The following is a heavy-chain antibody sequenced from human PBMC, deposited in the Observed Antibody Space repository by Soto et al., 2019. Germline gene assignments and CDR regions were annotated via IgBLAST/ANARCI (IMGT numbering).Heavy chain of an antibody. CDR3: AREPDCSGGSYPPYGMDV. CDR2: ISSSSSYI. D-gene: IGHD2-15*01. J-gene: IGHJ6*02. CDR1: GFTFSSYS. V-gene: IGHV3-21*01. Sequence: LRLSCAASGFTFSSYSMNWVRQAPGKGLEWVSSISSSSSYIYYADSVKGRFTISRDNAKNSLYLQMNSLRAEDTAVYYCAREPDCSGGSYPPYGMDVWGQGTTVTSP.